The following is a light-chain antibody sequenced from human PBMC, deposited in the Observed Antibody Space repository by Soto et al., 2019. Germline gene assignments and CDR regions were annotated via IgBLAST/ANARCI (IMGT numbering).Light chain of an antibody. CDR3: SSYTSSDTYF. J-gene: IGLJ1*01. V-gene: IGLV2-14*01. CDR2: DVS. CDR1: SSDVGGYNH. Sequence: QSVLTQPASVSGSPGQSITISCTGTSSDVGGYNHVSWYQRHPGRAPELKIYDVSNRPSGASNRSSGSKSGSTASLTISALHAEDEAEYYCSSYTSSDTYFFGTGTKVTVL.